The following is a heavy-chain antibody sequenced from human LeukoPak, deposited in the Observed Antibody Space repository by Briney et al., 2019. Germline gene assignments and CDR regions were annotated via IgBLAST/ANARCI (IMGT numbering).Heavy chain of an antibody. V-gene: IGHV1-46*01. CDR1: GYTFTSYY. CDR3: ARGDGIIAAAGKALDY. D-gene: IGHD6-13*01. J-gene: IGHJ4*02. Sequence: GASVKVSCKASGYTFTSYYMHWVRQAPGQGLEWMGIINPSGGSTSYAQKFQGRVTMTRDTSTSTVYMELSSLRSEDTAVYYCARGDGIIAAAGKALDYWGQGTLVTVSS. CDR2: INPSGGST.